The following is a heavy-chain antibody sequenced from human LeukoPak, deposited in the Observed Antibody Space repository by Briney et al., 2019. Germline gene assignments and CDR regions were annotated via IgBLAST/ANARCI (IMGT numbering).Heavy chain of an antibody. J-gene: IGHJ4*02. Sequence: PGGSLRLSCAASGFTFSSYEMNWVRQAPGKGLEWLSYISYTGSNKYYADSVKGRFTISRDNAKNSLYLQMNSLRAEDTAVYFCARVFVGESFDYWGQGTLVTVSS. CDR3: ARVFVGESFDY. CDR2: ISYTGSNK. D-gene: IGHD3-10*02. V-gene: IGHV3-48*03. CDR1: GFTFSSYE.